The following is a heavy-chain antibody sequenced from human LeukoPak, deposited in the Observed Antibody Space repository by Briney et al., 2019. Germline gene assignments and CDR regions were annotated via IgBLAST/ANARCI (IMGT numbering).Heavy chain of an antibody. D-gene: IGHD6-19*01. CDR2: ISYDGSNK. CDR1: GFTFSSYG. V-gene: IGHV3-30*18. Sequence: GGSLRLSCAASGFTFSSYGMHWVRQAPGKGLEWVAVISYDGSNKYYADSVKGRFTISRDNSKNTLYLQMNSLRAEDTAVYYCAKEKGPYSTGPWYFNLWGRGTLVTVSS. J-gene: IGHJ2*01. CDR3: AKEKGPYSTGPWYFNL.